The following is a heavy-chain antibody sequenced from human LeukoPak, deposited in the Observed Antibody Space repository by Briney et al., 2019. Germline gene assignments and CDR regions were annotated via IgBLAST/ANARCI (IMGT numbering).Heavy chain of an antibody. Sequence: PGGSLRLSCAASGFTFSSYSMNWVRQAPGKGLEWVSSISSISRYIYYADSVKGRFTISRDNAKNSLYLQMNSLRAEDTAVYYCARPQHGDLYAFDIWGQGTMVTVSS. J-gene: IGHJ3*02. V-gene: IGHV3-21*01. D-gene: IGHD4-17*01. CDR2: ISSISRYI. CDR1: GFTFSSYS. CDR3: ARPQHGDLYAFDI.